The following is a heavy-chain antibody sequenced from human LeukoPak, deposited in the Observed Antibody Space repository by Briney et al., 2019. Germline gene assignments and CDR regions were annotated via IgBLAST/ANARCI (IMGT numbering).Heavy chain of an antibody. V-gene: IGHV1-18*01. D-gene: IGHD1-26*01. CDR2: ISAYNGNT. J-gene: IGHJ6*02. Sequence: ASVKVSFKASGYTFTSYGISWVRQAPGQGLEWMGWISAYNGNTNYAQKLQGRVTMTTDTSTSTAYMELRSLRSDDTAVYYCARDGRAGQDYYSGMDVWGQGTTVTVSS. CDR3: ARDGRAGQDYYSGMDV. CDR1: GYTFTSYG.